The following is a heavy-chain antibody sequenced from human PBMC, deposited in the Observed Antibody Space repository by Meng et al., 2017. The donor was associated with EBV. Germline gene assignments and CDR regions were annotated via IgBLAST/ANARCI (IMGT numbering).Heavy chain of an antibody. Sequence: QVRVLQFGAEVKNPGASVKVSCKASGYAFTSYILHWVRQAPGQRLEWMGWINVGVGYTKYSQKFQGRVTISSDTSATTGYMELSSLRSEDTAVYYCVRGPPVGVPGPGDYWGQGTLVTVSS. CDR2: INVGVGYT. CDR1: GYAFTSYI. D-gene: IGHD2-21*01. CDR3: VRGPPVGVPGPGDY. J-gene: IGHJ4*02. V-gene: IGHV1-3*01.